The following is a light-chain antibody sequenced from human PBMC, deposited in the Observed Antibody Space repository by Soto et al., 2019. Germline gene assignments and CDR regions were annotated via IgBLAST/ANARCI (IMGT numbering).Light chain of an antibody. CDR2: AAS. CDR3: QQYNEWPPFT. J-gene: IGKJ5*01. V-gene: IGKV3-15*01. Sequence: EIVMTQSPSTLSVSPGERATLSCGPSQSVRSNLAWYQQKPGQAPRLVIYAASTRATGIPDRFSGSVSGTEFTLTISSLQSEDFAVYYCQQYNEWPPFTFGQGTRLEIK. CDR1: QSVRSN.